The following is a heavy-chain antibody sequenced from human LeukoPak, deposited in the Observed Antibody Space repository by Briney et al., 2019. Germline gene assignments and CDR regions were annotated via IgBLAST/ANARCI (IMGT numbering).Heavy chain of an antibody. D-gene: IGHD1-1*01. J-gene: IGHJ4*02. CDR1: GYNFTSYW. V-gene: IGHV5-51*01. CDR3: ARLVDRRHIDY. Sequence: GESLKISCQGSGYNFTSYWIGWVRQMPGKGLEWMGFIYPGDSDTRYSPSFQGQVTISADKSISTAYLQWNSLKASDTAMYYCARLVDRRHIDYWGQGTLVTVSS. CDR2: IYPGDSDT.